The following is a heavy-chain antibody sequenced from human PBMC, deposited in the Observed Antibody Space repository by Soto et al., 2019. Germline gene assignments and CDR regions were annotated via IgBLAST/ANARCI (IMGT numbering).Heavy chain of an antibody. Sequence: QVQLVESGGGVVQPGRSLRLSCAASGFTFSSYAMHWVRQAPGKGLEWVAVISYDGSNKYYADSVKGRFTISRDNSKNTLYLQMNSLRAEDTAVYYCARDSPGDSSGWYGSYYYYYGMDVWGQGTTVTVSS. CDR3: ARDSPGDSSGWYGSYYYYYGMDV. J-gene: IGHJ6*02. CDR2: ISYDGSNK. CDR1: GFTFSSYA. V-gene: IGHV3-30-3*01. D-gene: IGHD6-19*01.